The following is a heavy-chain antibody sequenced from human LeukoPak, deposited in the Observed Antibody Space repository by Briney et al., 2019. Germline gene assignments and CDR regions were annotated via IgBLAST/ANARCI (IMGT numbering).Heavy chain of an antibody. Sequence: PGGSLRLSCAASGFKFDDYAMHWVRQAPGKGLEWVSGISWRGARLGYADSVKGRFTISRDNAKNSLYLQMNSLRVEDTAVYYCAKRADYYDSSRALYDAFDLWGQGTMVTVSS. CDR2: ISWRGARL. CDR1: GFKFDDYA. D-gene: IGHD3-16*01. V-gene: IGHV3-9*01. J-gene: IGHJ3*01. CDR3: AKRADYYDSSRALYDAFDL.